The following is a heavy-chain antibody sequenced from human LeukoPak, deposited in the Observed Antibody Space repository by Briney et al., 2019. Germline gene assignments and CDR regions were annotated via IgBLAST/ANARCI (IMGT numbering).Heavy chain of an antibody. Sequence: AGNLRLSSAASTFTFSYYDMNWLRQAPGKGREWVTYLNGDNTIYSPDSVTGRFTISRDNSKGSLYLQMNSLRAEDTAVYYCAREIPNSGPSFDCWGQGTLVSVSS. CDR2: LNGDNTI. CDR3: AREIPNSGPSFDC. J-gene: IGHJ4*02. CDR1: TFTFSYYD. V-gene: IGHV3-69-1*02. D-gene: IGHD3-10*01.